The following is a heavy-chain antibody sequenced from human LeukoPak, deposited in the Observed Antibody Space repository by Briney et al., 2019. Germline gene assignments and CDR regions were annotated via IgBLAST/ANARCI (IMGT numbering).Heavy chain of an antibody. CDR2: KYYSGNS. CDR3: ARLYYYYGLDV. CDR1: GVSLSSTTYY. V-gene: IGHV4-39*01. Sequence: KPSETLFLTCTVSGVSLSSTTYYWGWIRQPPGKGLELIGSKYYSGNSYYNPSLKSRVSISVDTSKNQFSLKLSSVTAADTAVYYCARLYYYYGLDVWVQGTTVTVSS. J-gene: IGHJ6*02.